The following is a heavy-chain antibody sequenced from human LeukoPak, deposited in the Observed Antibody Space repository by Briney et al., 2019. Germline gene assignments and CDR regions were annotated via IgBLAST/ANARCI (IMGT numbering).Heavy chain of an antibody. Sequence: GGSLRLSCAASGFTFSSYAMHWVRQAPGKGLEWVAVISYDGSNKYYADSVKGRFTISRDNSKNTLYLQMNSLRAEDTAVYYCARGGDYWGQGTLVTVSS. V-gene: IGHV3-30-3*01. CDR2: ISYDGSNK. J-gene: IGHJ4*02. CDR3: ARGGDY. CDR1: GFTFSSYA.